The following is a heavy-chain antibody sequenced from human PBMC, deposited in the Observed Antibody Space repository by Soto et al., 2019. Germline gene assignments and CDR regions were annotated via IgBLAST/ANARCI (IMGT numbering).Heavy chain of an antibody. D-gene: IGHD4-4*01. CDR2: ISYDGSNR. J-gene: IGHJ4*02. V-gene: IGHV3-30*18. CDR1: GFTFSSYG. CDR3: AKGRDAYTTSFHY. Sequence: GGSLRLSCAASGFTFSSYGIHWVRQAPGKGLEWVAVISYDGSNRYYADSVKGRFTISRDNSKNTLYLQMNSLRAEDTAVYYCAKGRDAYTTSFHYCCPGPSVTVFS.